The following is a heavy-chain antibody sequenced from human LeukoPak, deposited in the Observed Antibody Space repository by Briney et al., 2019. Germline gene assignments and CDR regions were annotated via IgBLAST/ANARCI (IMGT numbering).Heavy chain of an antibody. Sequence: GESLKISCKGSGYSFTTYWIGWVRQMPGKGLEWMGIIYPADSDIRYSPSFQGQVTISADKSISTAYLQWSSLKASDTAMYYCARGPHYDILTDHLRNPNWFDPWGQGTLVTVSS. D-gene: IGHD3-9*01. CDR2: IYPADSDI. V-gene: IGHV5-51*01. CDR3: ARGPHYDILTDHLRNPNWFDP. CDR1: GYSFTTYW. J-gene: IGHJ5*02.